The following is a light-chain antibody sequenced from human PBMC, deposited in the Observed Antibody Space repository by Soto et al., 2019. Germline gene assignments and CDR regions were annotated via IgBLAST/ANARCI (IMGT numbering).Light chain of an antibody. J-gene: IGKJ4*01. CDR2: GAS. Sequence: IHMTQSQSSLLEFVGDRVTFPCRASETISHYLNWYQQKPGKAPKLLIYGASKLQSGVPSRFSGSGSGTDFTLTITSLQTEDFATYYCQQSSSTPLTFGGGTTVEVK. CDR1: ETISHY. V-gene: IGKV1-39*01. CDR3: QQSSSTPLT.